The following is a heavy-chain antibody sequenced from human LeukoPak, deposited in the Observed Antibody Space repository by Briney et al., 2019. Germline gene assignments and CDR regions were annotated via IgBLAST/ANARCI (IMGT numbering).Heavy chain of an antibody. CDR3: AKVSYDY. CDR1: GFTFSSYG. J-gene: IGHJ4*02. CDR2: ISYDGSNK. V-gene: IGHV3-30*18. Sequence: GGSLRLSCAASGFTFSSYGMHWVRQAPGKGLEWVAVISYDGSNKYYADSVKGRFTISRDNSKNTLYLQMNSLRAEDTAVYYCAKVSYDYWGEGTLVSVSS.